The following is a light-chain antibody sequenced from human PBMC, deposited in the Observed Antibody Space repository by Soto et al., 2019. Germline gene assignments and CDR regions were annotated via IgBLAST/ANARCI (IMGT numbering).Light chain of an antibody. V-gene: IGKV3-15*01. J-gene: IGKJ4*01. Sequence: DIVMTQSPATLSVAPGERVTFSCRASQGVSRKLAWYQHKPGQAPRLLISGASTGATGIPARFSGSGSGTECTLTISSVQSEDCAMYYCQQYHTWPLIFVGGTKVQI. CDR2: GAS. CDR1: QGVSRK. CDR3: QQYHTWPLI.